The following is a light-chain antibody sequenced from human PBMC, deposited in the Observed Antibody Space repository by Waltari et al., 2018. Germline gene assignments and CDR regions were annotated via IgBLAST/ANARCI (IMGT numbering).Light chain of an antibody. CDR3: QHYVSLPVT. Sequence: EIVLTQSPGTLSLSPGERATISCRASQSVSRALAWYQQNPGQAPRLLIYGASHRATGIPDRFSGSGSGTDFSLIISRLEPEDFAVYYCQHYVSLPVTFGQGTKVEIK. V-gene: IGKV3-20*01. CDR2: GAS. J-gene: IGKJ1*01. CDR1: QSVSRA.